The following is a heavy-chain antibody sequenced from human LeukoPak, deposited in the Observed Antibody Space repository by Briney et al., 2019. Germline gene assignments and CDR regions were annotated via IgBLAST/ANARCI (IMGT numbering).Heavy chain of an antibody. CDR2: IYYSGST. J-gene: IGHJ6*03. V-gene: IGHV4-59*08. D-gene: IGHD6-13*01. Sequence: SETLSLTCTVSGGSISSYYWSWIRQPPGKGLEWIGYIYYSGSTNYNPPLKSRVTISVDTSKNQFSLKLSSVTATDTAVYYCARLNSSSWYVNYYYYYMDVWGKGTTVTISS. CDR3: ARLNSSSWYVNYYYYYMDV. CDR1: GGSISSYY.